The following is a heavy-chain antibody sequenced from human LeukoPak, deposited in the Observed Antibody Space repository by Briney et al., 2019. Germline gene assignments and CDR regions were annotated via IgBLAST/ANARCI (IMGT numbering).Heavy chain of an antibody. CDR1: GSDFPTYW. D-gene: IGHD6-19*01. CDR3: ARTGYTSGWPYGMDV. CDR2: IDPADSHT. J-gene: IGHJ6*04. Sequence: HGAALQISCKVSGSDFPTYWINWVRRVPGRGLEWIGKIDPADSHTDYNPSFQGHVTMSVDKSISTAYLQWSGLKASDTAIYYCARTGYTSGWPYGMDVWGKGTTVTVSS. V-gene: IGHV5-10-1*01.